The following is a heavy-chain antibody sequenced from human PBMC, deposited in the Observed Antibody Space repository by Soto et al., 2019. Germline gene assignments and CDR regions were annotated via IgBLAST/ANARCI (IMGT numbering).Heavy chain of an antibody. J-gene: IGHJ6*03. Sequence: QVQRQESGPGLVKPSQTLSLTCSVSGGSISSAGHYWSWIRQHPAKGLEWIGYIYYSGSTYYNPYLKGRVIISKDTSNNQFSLKLGSVTDADTAVYYCARDRWYDILTGEDYYYMDVWGKGTTVTVSS. D-gene: IGHD3-9*01. CDR2: IYYSGST. V-gene: IGHV4-31*03. CDR1: GGSISSAGHY. CDR3: ARDRWYDILTGEDYYYMDV.